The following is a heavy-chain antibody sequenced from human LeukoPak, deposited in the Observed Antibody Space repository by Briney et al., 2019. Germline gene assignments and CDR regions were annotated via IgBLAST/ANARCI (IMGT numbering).Heavy chain of an antibody. D-gene: IGHD1-14*01. CDR3: ARDLYNRALDY. Sequence: GTSLRLSCAASGFXFSTYGIHWVRQAPGKGREWVAVMWYDGSNKDNADSVKGRFTISRDNSKNTVYPQMNSLRAEDTAVYYCARDLYNRALDYWGQGTLVTVSS. CDR2: MWYDGSNK. V-gene: IGHV3-33*01. CDR1: GFXFSTYG. J-gene: IGHJ4*02.